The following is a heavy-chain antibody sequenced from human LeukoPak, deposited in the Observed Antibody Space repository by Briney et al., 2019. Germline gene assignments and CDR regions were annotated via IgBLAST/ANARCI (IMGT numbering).Heavy chain of an antibody. D-gene: IGHD6-13*01. CDR2: IIPIFGTA. Sequence: GASVKVSCKVSGYTLTELSMHWVRQAPGQGLEWMGGIIPIFGTANYAQKFQGRVTITADESTSTAYMELSSLRSEDTAVYYCARDRHDTYSSSWDYYFDYWGQGTLVTVSS. CDR3: ARDRHDTYSSSWDYYFDY. CDR1: GYTLTELS. J-gene: IGHJ4*02. V-gene: IGHV1-69*13.